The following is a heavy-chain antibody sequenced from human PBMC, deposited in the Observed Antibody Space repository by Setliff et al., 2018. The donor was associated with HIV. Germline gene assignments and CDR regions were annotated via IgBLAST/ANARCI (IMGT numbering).Heavy chain of an antibody. Sequence: ASVKVSCKASGCTFTIYDITWVRQAPGQGLEWMGWISAYNGNTNYAQKLQGRVTMTTDTSASTAYMELRSLRSDDTAVYYCAREGYSVDAFDIWGQGTMVTVSS. D-gene: IGHD4-4*01. CDR1: GCTFTIYD. V-gene: IGHV1-18*01. J-gene: IGHJ3*02. CDR2: ISAYNGNT. CDR3: AREGYSVDAFDI.